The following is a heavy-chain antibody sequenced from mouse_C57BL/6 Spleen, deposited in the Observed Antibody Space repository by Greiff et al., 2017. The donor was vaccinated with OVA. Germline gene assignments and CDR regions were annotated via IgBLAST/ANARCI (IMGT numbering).Heavy chain of an antibody. V-gene: IGHV2-2*01. CDR2: IWSGGST. J-gene: IGHJ1*03. Sequence: VQLVESGPGLVQPSQSLSITCTVSGFSLTSYGVHWVRQSPGKGLEWLGVIWSGGSTDYNAAFISRLSISKDNSKSQVFLKMNSLQAYDTAIYYCARNRGNYLYFDVWGTGTTVTGSS. CDR3: ARNRGNYLYFDV. CDR1: GFSLTSYG. D-gene: IGHD1-1*02.